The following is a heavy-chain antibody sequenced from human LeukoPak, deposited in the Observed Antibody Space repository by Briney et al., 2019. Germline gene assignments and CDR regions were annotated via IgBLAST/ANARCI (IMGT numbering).Heavy chain of an antibody. J-gene: IGHJ6*02. V-gene: IGHV5-10-1*01. CDR1: GYSFSSYW. CDR3: ARAAYYYGMDV. CDR2: IDPSDSYT. D-gene: IGHD2-15*01. Sequence: GDSLKISCKGAGYSFSSYWISWVRQMPGKGLEWMGRIDPSDSYTNYSPSFQGHVTISADKSISTAYLQWSSLKASDTAMYYCARAAYYYGMDVWGQGTTVTVSS.